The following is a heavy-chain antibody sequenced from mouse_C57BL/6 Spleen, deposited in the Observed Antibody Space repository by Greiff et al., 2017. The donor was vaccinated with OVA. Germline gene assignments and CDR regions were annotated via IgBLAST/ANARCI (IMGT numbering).Heavy chain of an antibody. CDR1: GFSFNTYA. V-gene: IGHV10-1*01. Sequence: EVQLVESGGGLVQPKGSLKLSCAASGFSFNTYAMNWVRQAPGKGLEWVARIRSKSNNYATYYADSVKDRFTISRDDSESMLYLQMNNLKTEDTAMYYCVRDYGSSVFDYWGQGTTLTVSS. D-gene: IGHD1-1*01. J-gene: IGHJ2*01. CDR2: IRSKSNNYAT. CDR3: VRDYGSSVFDY.